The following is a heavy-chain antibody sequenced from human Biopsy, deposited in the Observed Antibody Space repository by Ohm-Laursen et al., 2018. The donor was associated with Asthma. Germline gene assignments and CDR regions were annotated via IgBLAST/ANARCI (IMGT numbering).Heavy chain of an antibody. D-gene: IGHD6-13*01. J-gene: IGHJ4*02. CDR2: ISGNSGIT. CDR1: GFAVSRDH. V-gene: IGHV3-23*01. CDR3: AKDRSGTWYGFDY. Sequence: GSLRLSCAAPGFAVSRDHMFWVRQAPGKGLEWVSTISGNSGITYYADSVKGRFTISRDNSQNTLYLHMDSLSAEDTAVYYCAKDRSGTWYGFDYWGQGTLVTVSS.